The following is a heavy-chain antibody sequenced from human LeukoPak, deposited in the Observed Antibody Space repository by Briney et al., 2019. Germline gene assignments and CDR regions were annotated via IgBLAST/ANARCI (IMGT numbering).Heavy chain of an antibody. CDR2: MNPNSGNT. D-gene: IGHD4-11*01. CDR1: GYTFTSYD. CDR3: ARGRHAYYSNAYNWFDP. V-gene: IGHV1-8*01. Sequence: GASVKVSCKASGYTFTSYDINWVRQATGQGLEWMGWMNPNSGNTGYAQKFQGRVTMTRNTSISTAYMELSSLRSEDTAVYYCARGRHAYYSNAYNWFDPWGQGTLVTVSS. J-gene: IGHJ5*02.